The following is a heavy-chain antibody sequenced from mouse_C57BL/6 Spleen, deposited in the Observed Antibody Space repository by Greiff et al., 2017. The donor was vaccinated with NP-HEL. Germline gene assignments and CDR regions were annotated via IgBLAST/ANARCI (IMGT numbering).Heavy chain of an antibody. CDR3: ARGGKTGLPFAY. D-gene: IGHD3-1*01. J-gene: IGHJ3*01. CDR1: GYTFTSYW. CDR2: INPSNGGT. V-gene: IGHV1-53*01. Sequence: VQLQQSGTELVKPGASVKLSCKASGYTFTSYWMHWVKQRPGQGLEWIGNINPSNGGTNYNEKFKRKATLTVDKSSSTAYMQLSSLTSEDSAVYYWARGGKTGLPFAYWGQGTLVTVSA.